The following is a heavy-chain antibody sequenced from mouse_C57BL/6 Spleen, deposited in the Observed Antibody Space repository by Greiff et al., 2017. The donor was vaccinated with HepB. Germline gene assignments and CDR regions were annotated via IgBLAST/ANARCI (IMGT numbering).Heavy chain of an antibody. CDR3: AINSFDY. V-gene: IGHV3-6*01. J-gene: IGHJ2*01. CDR1: GYSITSGYY. CDR2: ISYDGSN. Sequence: EVKLEESGPGLVKPSQSLSLTCSVTGYSITSGYYWNWIRQFPGNKLEWMGYISYDGSNNYNPSLKNRISITRDTSKNQFFLKLNSVTTEDTATYYCAINSFDYWGQGTTLTVSS.